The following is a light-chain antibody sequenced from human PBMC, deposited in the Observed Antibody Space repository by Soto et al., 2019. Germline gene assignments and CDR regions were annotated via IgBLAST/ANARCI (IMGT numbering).Light chain of an antibody. V-gene: IGLV1-40*01. CDR3: QSYDSSLSGPV. CDR1: SSNIGAGYD. Sequence: QSVLTQPPSVSGAPGQRVTISCTGSSSNIGAGYDVHWYQQLPGTAPKLLIYGNSNRPSGVPDRFSGSKSGTSASLAITGLQAADEADYYCQSYDSSLSGPVFGGGTTLTVL. J-gene: IGLJ2*01. CDR2: GNS.